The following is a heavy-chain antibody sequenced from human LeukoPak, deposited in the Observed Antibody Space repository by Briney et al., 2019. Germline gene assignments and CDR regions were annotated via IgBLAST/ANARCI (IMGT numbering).Heavy chain of an antibody. Sequence: GGSLRLSCAASGFTFSSHGMSWVRQALGKGLEWVSTISGSGDNTYYADSVKGRFTISRDNSKNTLYLQMNSLRAEDTAVYYCARDRRATIESSQSLFDYWGQGTLVTVSS. CDR3: ARDRRATIESSQSLFDY. D-gene: IGHD5-12*01. V-gene: IGHV3-23*01. J-gene: IGHJ4*02. CDR2: ISGSGDNT. CDR1: GFTFSSHG.